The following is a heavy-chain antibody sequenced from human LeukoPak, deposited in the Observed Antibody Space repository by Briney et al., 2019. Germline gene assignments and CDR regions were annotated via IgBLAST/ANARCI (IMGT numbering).Heavy chain of an antibody. Sequence: GGSLRLSGAASGFTFSSYSMNWVRQAPGKGLEWVSSISSSSSYIYYADSVKGRFTISRDNAKNSLYLQMNSLRAEDTAVYYCARGDPYYDSSGYYGLDPWGQGTLVTVSS. CDR3: ARGDPYYDSSGYYGLDP. D-gene: IGHD3-22*01. V-gene: IGHV3-21*01. CDR2: ISSSSSYI. J-gene: IGHJ5*02. CDR1: GFTFSSYS.